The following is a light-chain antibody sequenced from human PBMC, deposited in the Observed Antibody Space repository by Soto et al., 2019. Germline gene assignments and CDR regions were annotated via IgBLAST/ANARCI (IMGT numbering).Light chain of an antibody. V-gene: IGLV4-69*01. J-gene: IGLJ7*01. CDR3: QTWGTGSAIVV. Sequence: QIVLTQSPSASASLGASVKLTCTLSSGHSNYAIAWHQQQPEKGPRYLMKVNSGGSHIKGDGIPDRFSGSSSGAERYLFISSLQSEDEADYYCQTWGTGSAIVVFGGGTQLTVL. CDR1: SGHSNYA. CDR2: VNSGGSH.